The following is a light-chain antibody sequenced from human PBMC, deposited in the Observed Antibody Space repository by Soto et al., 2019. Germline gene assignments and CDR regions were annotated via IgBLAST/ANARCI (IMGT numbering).Light chain of an antibody. CDR1: QSTSSY. J-gene: IGKJ1*01. CDR3: QESYSFLWGT. Sequence: IRMTQSPSSLSASTGDRVTITCRASQSTSSYLNWYQQKPGKAPKLLIYAASSLQSGVPSRFSGSGSGTDFTLTISSLEPEDFATYYCQESYSFLWGTCGQGTKVDIK. V-gene: IGKV1-39*01. CDR2: AAS.